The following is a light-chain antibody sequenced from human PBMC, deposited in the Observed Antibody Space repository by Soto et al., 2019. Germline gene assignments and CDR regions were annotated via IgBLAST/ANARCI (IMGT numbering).Light chain of an antibody. CDR3: SSYASSSTPYV. Sequence: QSALTQPASMSGSPGQSITISCTGTSSDVGGYNYVSWYQQHPGKAPKLMIYEVNNRPSGVSNRFSGSKSGNTASLTISGLQTEDEADYYCSSYASSSTPYVFGTGTKVTVL. V-gene: IGLV2-14*01. CDR2: EVN. J-gene: IGLJ1*01. CDR1: SSDVGGYNY.